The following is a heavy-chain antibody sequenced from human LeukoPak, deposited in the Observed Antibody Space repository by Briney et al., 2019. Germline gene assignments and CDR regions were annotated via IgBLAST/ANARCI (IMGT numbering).Heavy chain of an antibody. CDR1: GGSISSYY. CDR2: IYYSGST. V-gene: IGHV4-59*01. J-gene: IGHJ4*02. Sequence: SETLSLTCTVSGGSISSYYWSWIRQPPGKGLGWIGYIYYSGSTNYNPSLKSRVTISVDTSKNQFSLKLSSVTAADTAVYYCARAIAATPHFDYWGQGTLVTVSS. D-gene: IGHD6-13*01. CDR3: ARAIAATPHFDY.